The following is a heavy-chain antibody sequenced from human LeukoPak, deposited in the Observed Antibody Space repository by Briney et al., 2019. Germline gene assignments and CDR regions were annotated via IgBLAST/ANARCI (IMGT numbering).Heavy chain of an antibody. J-gene: IGHJ5*02. CDR1: GFTFDDYA. Sequence: GGSLRLSCAASGFTFDDYAMHWVRQAPGKGLEWVSGISWNSGSIGYADSVKGRFTISRDNAKNSLHLQMNSLRAEDTALYYCAKDKYSSSPWSGFDPWGQGTLVTVSS. V-gene: IGHV3-9*01. D-gene: IGHD6-6*01. CDR2: ISWNSGSI. CDR3: AKDKYSSSPWSGFDP.